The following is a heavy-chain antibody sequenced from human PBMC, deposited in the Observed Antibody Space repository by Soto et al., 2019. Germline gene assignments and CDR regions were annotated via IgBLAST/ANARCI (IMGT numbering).Heavy chain of an antibody. CDR2: IVPMFATG. Sequence: QVQLVQSGAEVKKPGSSVKVSCKASGGTFNTSVISWLRQAPGQGLEWMGGIVPMFATGNYAQKFQGRVTLTADDSTKTAYMAVSGLKFADTAVYYCATAGGFEDPHLWVYWGQGTLVTVSS. CDR1: GGTFNTSV. D-gene: IGHD5-12*01. CDR3: ATAGGFEDPHLWVY. V-gene: IGHV1-69*01. J-gene: IGHJ4*02.